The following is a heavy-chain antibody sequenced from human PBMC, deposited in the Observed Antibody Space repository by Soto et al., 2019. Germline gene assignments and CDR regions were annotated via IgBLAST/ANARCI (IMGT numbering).Heavy chain of an antibody. CDR3: AGSITIFGVVTNPFDY. V-gene: IGHV4-59*02. J-gene: IGHJ4*02. Sequence: KPSETLSLTCTVSGDSVSTYYWSWIRQSPGKGLQWIGYIFYNGGTAYNPSLKSRVTMSLDMSKNQFSLKLSSVTAADTAVYYCAGSITIFGVVTNPFDYWGQGTLVTVSS. CDR2: IFYNGGT. CDR1: GDSVSTYY. D-gene: IGHD3-3*01.